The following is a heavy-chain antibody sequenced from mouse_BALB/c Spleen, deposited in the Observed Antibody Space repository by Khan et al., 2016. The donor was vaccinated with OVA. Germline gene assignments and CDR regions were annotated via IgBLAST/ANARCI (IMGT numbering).Heavy chain of an antibody. J-gene: IGHJ3*01. D-gene: IGHD2-4*01. CDR2: IWSGETT. CDR3: GRNYDYDEGLAY. CDR1: GFSLTTYG. V-gene: IGHV2-2*02. Sequence: QVQLKESGPGLVQPSQSLSITCTVSGFSLTTYGVHWVRQSPGKGLEWLGVIWSGETTDYSAAFISRLSITKDNSKSQVFFKMNSLQANDTAIYYCGRNYDYDEGLAYWGQGTLVTVSA.